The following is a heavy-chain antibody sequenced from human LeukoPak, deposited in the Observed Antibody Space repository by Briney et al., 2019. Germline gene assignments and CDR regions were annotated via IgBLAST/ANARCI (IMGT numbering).Heavy chain of an antibody. Sequence: GASVKVSCKASGYTFTGYYMHWVRQAPGQGLEWMGWINPNSGGTNYAQKFQGRVTMTRDTSTSTAYMELRSLRSDDTAVYYCARARDTFGLVIITPPDYWGQGTLVTVSS. CDR3: ARARDTFGLVIITPPDY. CDR1: GYTFTGYY. V-gene: IGHV1-2*02. D-gene: IGHD3/OR15-3a*01. J-gene: IGHJ4*02. CDR2: INPNSGGT.